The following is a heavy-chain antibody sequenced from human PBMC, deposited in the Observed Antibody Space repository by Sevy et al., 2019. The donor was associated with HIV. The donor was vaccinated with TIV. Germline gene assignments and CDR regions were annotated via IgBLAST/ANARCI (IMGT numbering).Heavy chain of an antibody. V-gene: IGHV3-23*01. Sequence: GGSLRLSCVASGFTFSSSAMSWVRQAPGKGLEWVSTISGSGDSTYFADSVKGRFTISRDNSKNTLYLQMDSLRAEGTAVYYCAKGPDYGDYVGWIDPWDQGTLVTVSS. CDR3: AKGPDYGDYVGWIDP. D-gene: IGHD4-17*01. J-gene: IGHJ5*02. CDR2: ISGSGDST. CDR1: GFTFSSSA.